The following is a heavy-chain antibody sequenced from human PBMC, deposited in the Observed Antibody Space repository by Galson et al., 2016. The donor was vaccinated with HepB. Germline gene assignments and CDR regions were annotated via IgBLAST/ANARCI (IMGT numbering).Heavy chain of an antibody. Sequence: WIRQPPGKGLEWIGHIYYSGTTNYNPSLKSRVTISVDTSKNQFSLKLTSVTTADTAVYFCARVGRFGGWYEWGWFDPWGQGTLVTVSS. CDR3: ARVGRFGGWYEWGWFDP. CDR2: IYYSGTT. J-gene: IGHJ5*02. V-gene: IGHV4-59*01. D-gene: IGHD6-19*01.